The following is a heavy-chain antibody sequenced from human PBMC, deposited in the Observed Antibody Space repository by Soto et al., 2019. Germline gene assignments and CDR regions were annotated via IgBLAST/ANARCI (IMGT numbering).Heavy chain of an antibody. CDR3: ARDYDSSGYIGY. D-gene: IGHD3-22*01. CDR1: GGSISSYY. J-gene: IGHJ4*02. Sequence: SETLSLTCTVSGGSISSYYWSWIRQPPGKGLEWIGYIYYSGSTNYNPSLKSRVTISVDTSKNQFSLKLSSVTTADTAVYYCARDYDSSGYIGYWGQGILVTVSS. CDR2: IYYSGST. V-gene: IGHV4-59*01.